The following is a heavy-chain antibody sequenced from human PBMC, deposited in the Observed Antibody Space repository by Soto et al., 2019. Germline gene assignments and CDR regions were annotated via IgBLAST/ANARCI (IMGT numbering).Heavy chain of an antibody. CDR3: ARVYKTGTTYYYYYYMDV. Sequence: SETLSLTCTVSGGSISSYYWSWIRQPPGKGLEWIGYIYYSGSTNYNPSHKSRVTISVDTSKNQFSLKMSSVTAADTAVYYCARVYKTGTTYYYYYYMDVWGKGTTVTVSS. D-gene: IGHD1-7*01. V-gene: IGHV4-59*01. CDR1: GGSISSYY. J-gene: IGHJ6*03. CDR2: IYYSGST.